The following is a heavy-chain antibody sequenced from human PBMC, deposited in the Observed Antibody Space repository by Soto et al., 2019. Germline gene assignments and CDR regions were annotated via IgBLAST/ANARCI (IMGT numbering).Heavy chain of an antibody. D-gene: IGHD2-2*01. V-gene: IGHV1-8*01. CDR1: GYSFTSYD. CDR2: MNPNSGDT. CDR3: ARARTTLSTNDY. Sequence: QVKLVQSGAEVKKPGASVKVSCKASGYSFTSYDINWVRQATGQGLEWMGWMNPNSGDTGYAQKFQGRVTMTMITSMNTAYMELNILKSEDTAVYYCARARTTLSTNDYWGQGTLVTVSS. J-gene: IGHJ4*02.